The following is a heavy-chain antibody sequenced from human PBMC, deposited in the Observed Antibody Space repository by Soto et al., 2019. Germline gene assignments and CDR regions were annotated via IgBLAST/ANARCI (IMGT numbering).Heavy chain of an antibody. J-gene: IGHJ4*02. CDR1: GGTFSSYT. CDR3: ARGARNYYGSGSYPYYFDY. V-gene: IGHV1-69*02. D-gene: IGHD3-10*01. CDR2: IIPILGIA. Sequence: ASVKVSCKASGGTFSSYTISWVRQAPGQGLEWMGRIIPILGIANYAQKFQGRVTITADKSTSTAYMELSSLRSEDTAVYYCARGARNYYGSGSYPYYFDYWGQGTLVTVSS.